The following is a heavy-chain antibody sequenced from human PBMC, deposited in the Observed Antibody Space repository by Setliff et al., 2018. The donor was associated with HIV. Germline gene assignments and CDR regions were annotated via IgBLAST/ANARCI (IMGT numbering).Heavy chain of an antibody. D-gene: IGHD4-4*01. CDR3: VKERWGPPVQF. CDR1: GFSISTYA. Sequence: GSLRLSCAASGFSISTYAMNWVRQSPGKGLEWVAYISRDSNNIYYADFVKGRFTISRDNARNSLFLQMSSLTDEDTALYYCVKERWGPPVQFWGQGTQVTVSS. J-gene: IGHJ4*02. CDR2: ISRDSNNI. V-gene: IGHV3-48*02.